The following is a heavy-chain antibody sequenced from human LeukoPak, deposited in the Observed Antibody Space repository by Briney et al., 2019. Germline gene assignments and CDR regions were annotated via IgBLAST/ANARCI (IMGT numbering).Heavy chain of an antibody. J-gene: IGHJ4*02. Sequence: ASVKVSCKASGYTFTGYYMHWVRQAPGQGLEWMGWINPNSGGTNYAQKFQGWVTMTRDTSISTAYMELSRLRSDDTAVYYCARDSGDILTGYLLFQSDYWGQGTLVTVSS. CDR3: ARDSGDILTGYLLFQSDY. CDR1: GYTFTGYY. CDR2: INPNSGGT. D-gene: IGHD3-9*01. V-gene: IGHV1-2*04.